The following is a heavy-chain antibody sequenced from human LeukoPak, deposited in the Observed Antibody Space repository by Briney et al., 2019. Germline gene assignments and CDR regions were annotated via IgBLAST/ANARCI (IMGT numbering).Heavy chain of an antibody. CDR3: ARHIAFHANLDY. Sequence: HPGGSLRLSCAASGFTFSSYGMHWVRQAPDKGLEWVAVIWYDGSNKYYADSAKGRFTISRDNSKNTLYLQMNSLRAEDTAVYYCARHIAFHANLDYWGQGTLVTVSS. J-gene: IGHJ4*02. CDR2: IWYDGSNK. V-gene: IGHV3-33*01. D-gene: IGHD3-3*02. CDR1: GFTFSSYG.